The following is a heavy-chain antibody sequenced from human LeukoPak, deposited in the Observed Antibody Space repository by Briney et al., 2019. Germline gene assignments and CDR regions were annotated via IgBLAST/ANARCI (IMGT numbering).Heavy chain of an antibody. V-gene: IGHV1-8*01. CDR2: MNPNGGNT. D-gene: IGHD1-1*01. Sequence: GASVKASCMASGYSFTSYVTNWVRQATGQGLEWVGWMNPNGGNTGYAQKFQGSVTMTRNTSISTAYMELSSLRSEDTAVYYCASEVQLERRGFDYWGQGTLVTVSS. J-gene: IGHJ4*02. CDR1: GYSFTSYV. CDR3: ASEVQLERRGFDY.